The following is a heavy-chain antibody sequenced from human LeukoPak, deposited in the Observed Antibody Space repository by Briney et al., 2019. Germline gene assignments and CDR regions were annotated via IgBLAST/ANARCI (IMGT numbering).Heavy chain of an antibody. Sequence: ASVKVSCKASGYTFTSYDINWVRQATGQGLEWMGWMNPNSGNTGYAQKFQGRVTMTRNTSISTAYMELSSLRSEDTAVYYCARDRKIGKQWLVPTWFDPWGPGTLVTVSS. CDR1: GYTFTSYD. D-gene: IGHD6-19*01. CDR2: MNPNSGNT. J-gene: IGHJ5*02. CDR3: ARDRKIGKQWLVPTWFDP. V-gene: IGHV1-8*01.